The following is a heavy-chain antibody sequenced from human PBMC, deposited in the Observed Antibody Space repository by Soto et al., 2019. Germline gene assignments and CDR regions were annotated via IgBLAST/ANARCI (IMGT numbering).Heavy chain of an antibody. V-gene: IGHV4-39*01. D-gene: IGHD3-16*02. J-gene: IGHJ5*02. CDR2: IYHTGSS. Sequence: HLQLQESGPGLVKPSETLSLTCTVSNDSISNPIYYWGWIRQPPGKGLEWIGSIYHTGSSYYNPSLQGRVTISMDTSKNQFSPKMTSVSAADTAMYFCGGRTSLASVQLFVGEISNHNSFDPWSQGTLVNVSS. CDR3: GGRTSLASVQLFVGEISNHNSFDP. CDR1: NDSISNPIYY.